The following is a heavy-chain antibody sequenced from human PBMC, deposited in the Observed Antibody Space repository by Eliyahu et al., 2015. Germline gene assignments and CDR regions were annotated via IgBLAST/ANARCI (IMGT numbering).Heavy chain of an antibody. CDR3: ARVSPYYTALIDY. Sequence: QVQLQQWGAGLLKPSETLSLTCAVYGESFTTHSWSWIRQSPVKGLEWIGEINHSGSTDYNPSLKSRVTISIDTSKNQFSLKLTSVTAADTAVYYCARVSPYYTALIDYWGQGSLVSVSS. D-gene: IGHD3-22*01. CDR1: GESFTTHS. CDR2: INHSGST. V-gene: IGHV4-34*01. J-gene: IGHJ4*02.